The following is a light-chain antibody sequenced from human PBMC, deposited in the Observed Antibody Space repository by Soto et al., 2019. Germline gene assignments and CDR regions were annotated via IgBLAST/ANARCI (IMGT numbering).Light chain of an antibody. CDR1: QGITTY. V-gene: IGKV1-5*03. Sequence: DIQLTQSPSSLSASVGDRVTITCRVSQGITTYLNWYRQKPGKAPKLLIYKASTLKSGVPSRFSGSGSGTEFTLTISSLQPDDFATYYCQHYNSYSEAFGQGTKVDIK. J-gene: IGKJ1*01. CDR3: QHYNSYSEA. CDR2: KAS.